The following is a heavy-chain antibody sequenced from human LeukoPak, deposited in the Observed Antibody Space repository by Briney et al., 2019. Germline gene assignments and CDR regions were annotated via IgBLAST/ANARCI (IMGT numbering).Heavy chain of an antibody. CDR2: ISGSGGST. D-gene: IGHD3-22*01. J-gene: IGHJ4*02. V-gene: IGHV3-23*01. CDR3: AKIPTYDSSGYYPYYFDY. Sequence: GGSLRLSCAASGFTFSSYAMSWVRQAPGKGLEWVSAISGSGGSTYYADSVKGRFTISRDNSKNTLYLQMNSLRAEDTAVYYCAKIPTYDSSGYYPYYFDYWGQGTLVTVSS. CDR1: GFTFSSYA.